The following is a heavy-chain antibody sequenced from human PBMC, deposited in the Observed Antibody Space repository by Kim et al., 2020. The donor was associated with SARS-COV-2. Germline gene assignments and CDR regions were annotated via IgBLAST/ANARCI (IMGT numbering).Heavy chain of an antibody. CDR1: GGSFRSYY. CDR3: ARHDDYGDPFDY. V-gene: IGHV4-59*08. Sequence: SETLSLTCTVSGGSFRSYYWSWIRQPPGKGLEWIGSFYYSGSTNYHPSLKSRVTISVVTSNNQLSLQLSPVTAADTAVYFCARHDDYGDPFDYWGQGILVTVS. D-gene: IGHD3-16*01. CDR2: FYYSGST. J-gene: IGHJ4*02.